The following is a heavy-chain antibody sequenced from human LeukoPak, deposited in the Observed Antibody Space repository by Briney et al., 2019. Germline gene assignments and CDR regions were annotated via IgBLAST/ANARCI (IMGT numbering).Heavy chain of an antibody. Sequence: ASVKVSCKASGGTFSSYAISWVRQAPGQGLEWMGRIIPILGIANYAQKFQGRVTITADKSTSTAYMELSSLRSEDTAVYYCARERERWLHLDFDYWGQGTLVTVSS. CDR3: ARERERWLHLDFDY. V-gene: IGHV1-69*04. D-gene: IGHD5-24*01. CDR2: IIPILGIA. J-gene: IGHJ4*02. CDR1: GGTFSSYA.